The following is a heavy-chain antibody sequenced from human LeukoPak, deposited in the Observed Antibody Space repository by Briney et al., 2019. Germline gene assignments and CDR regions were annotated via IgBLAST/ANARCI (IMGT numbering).Heavy chain of an antibody. CDR3: AGAQAVTGPIDYYYMDV. J-gene: IGHJ6*03. CDR1: GGTFSSYT. V-gene: IGHV1-69*02. CDR2: IIPILGIA. Sequence: SVKLSCKASGGTFSSYTISWVRQAPGQGLELMGRIIPILGIANYAQKFQGRVTITADKSTSTAYMELSSLRSEDTAVYYCAGAQAVTGPIDYYYMDVWGKGTTVTVSS. D-gene: IGHD6-19*01.